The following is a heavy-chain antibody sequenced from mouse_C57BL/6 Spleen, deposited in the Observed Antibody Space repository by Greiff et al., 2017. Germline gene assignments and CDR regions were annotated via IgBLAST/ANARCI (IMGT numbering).Heavy chain of an antibody. CDR3: ARRGGLRRVFFDY. D-gene: IGHD2-4*01. CDR1: GYTFTSYW. CDR2: IDPSDSYT. Sequence: QVQLKQSGAELVKPGASVKLSCKASGYTFTSYWMQWVKQRPGQGLEWIGEIDPSDSYTNYNQKFKGKATLTVDTSSSTAYMQLSSLSSEDSAVYYCARRGGLRRVFFDYWGQGTTLTVSS. V-gene: IGHV1-50*01. J-gene: IGHJ2*01.